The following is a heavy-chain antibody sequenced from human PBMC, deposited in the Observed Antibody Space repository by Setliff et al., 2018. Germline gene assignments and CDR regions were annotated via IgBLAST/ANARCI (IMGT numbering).Heavy chain of an antibody. V-gene: IGHV4-34*01. J-gene: IGHJ4*02. CDR3: ARFYGDYQFDY. CDR1: GGSFSGYY. CDR2: ISRSGRT. D-gene: IGHD4-17*01. Sequence: SETLSLTCAVYGGSFSGYYWNWIRQPLGKGLEWLGEISRSGRTNYNPSVKSRVSMSVDTAKNQFSLKLSSVTAADTAVYYCARFYGDYQFDYWGQGTLVTVSS.